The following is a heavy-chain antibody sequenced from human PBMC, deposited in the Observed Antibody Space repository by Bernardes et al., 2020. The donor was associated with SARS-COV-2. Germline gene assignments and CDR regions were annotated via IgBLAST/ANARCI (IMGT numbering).Heavy chain of an antibody. D-gene: IGHD4-17*01. J-gene: IGHJ4*02. CDR1: GFTVSSTY. V-gene: IGHV3-53*01. Sequence: GGSLRLSCAASGFTVSSTYMSWVRQSPGKGLEWVSVIYSGGSTYYADSVRGRFTISRDDSKNTLSLQMNSLRADDTAIYYCARDYGAWYFDYWGQGT. CDR3: ARDYGAWYFDY. CDR2: IYSGGST.